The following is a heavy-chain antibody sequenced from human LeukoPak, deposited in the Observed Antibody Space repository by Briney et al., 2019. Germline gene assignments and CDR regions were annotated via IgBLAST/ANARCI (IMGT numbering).Heavy chain of an antibody. J-gene: IGHJ5*02. CDR2: ISPSGDIT. Sequence: GGSLRLSCAASGFTFSNHGMNWVRQAPGKGLEWVSGISPSGDITYYADSVKGRFTISRDNSKNTLYLEVNSLRAEDTAVYYCAKDYEPLVGVHRWGDWFDPWGQGTLVTVSS. D-gene: IGHD1-26*01. CDR3: AKDYEPLVGVHRWGDWFDP. V-gene: IGHV3-23*01. CDR1: GFTFSNHG.